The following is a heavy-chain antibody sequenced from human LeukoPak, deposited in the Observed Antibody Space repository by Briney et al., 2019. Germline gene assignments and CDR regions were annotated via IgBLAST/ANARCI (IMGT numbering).Heavy chain of an antibody. Sequence: PGGSLRLSCAASGFTFSSYWMSWVRQAPGKGLEWVSYISSSGSTIYYADSVKGRFTISRDNAKNSLYLQMNSLRAEDTAVYYCAKEVSYYDSSGALVYYFDYWGQGTLVTVSS. J-gene: IGHJ4*02. D-gene: IGHD3-22*01. CDR2: ISSSGSTI. CDR3: AKEVSYYDSSGALVYYFDY. CDR1: GFTFSSYW. V-gene: IGHV3-48*04.